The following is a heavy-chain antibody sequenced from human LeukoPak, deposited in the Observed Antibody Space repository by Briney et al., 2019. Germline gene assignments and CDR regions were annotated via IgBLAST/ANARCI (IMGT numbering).Heavy chain of an antibody. CDR2: INAGKGNT. D-gene: IGHD3-22*01. Sequence: ASVKVSCKASGYTLTSYAMHWVRQAPGQRLEWMGWINAGKGNTKYSQKFKGRVTITRDTSASTAYMELSSLRSEDTAVYYCARDSLGDSSTYFDYWGQGTLVTVSS. V-gene: IGHV1-3*01. J-gene: IGHJ4*02. CDR3: ARDSLGDSSTYFDY. CDR1: GYTLTSYA.